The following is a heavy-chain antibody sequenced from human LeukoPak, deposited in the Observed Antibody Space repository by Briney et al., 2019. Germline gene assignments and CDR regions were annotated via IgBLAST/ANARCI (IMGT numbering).Heavy chain of an antibody. J-gene: IGHJ4*02. CDR1: GYTLTNYG. CDR3: ARGMATIPDY. D-gene: IGHD5-24*01. Sequence: ASVEVSCKASGYTLTNYGLSWVRQAPGQGLEWMGWISAYNGDTHYAQTVQGRVTMTRDTSTSTAYMELRSLRSDDTAVYYCARGMATIPDYWGQGTLVTVSS. CDR2: ISAYNGDT. V-gene: IGHV1-18*01.